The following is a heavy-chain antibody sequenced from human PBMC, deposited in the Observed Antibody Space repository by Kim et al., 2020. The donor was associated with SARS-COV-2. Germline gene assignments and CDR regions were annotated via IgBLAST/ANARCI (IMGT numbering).Heavy chain of an antibody. Sequence: TPSLKSRVAISVDTSKNQFSLKLSSVTAADTAVYYCARGYSSGPYYGMDVWGQGTTVTVSS. D-gene: IGHD6-19*01. V-gene: IGHV4-59*09. J-gene: IGHJ6*02. CDR3: ARGYSSGPYYGMDV.